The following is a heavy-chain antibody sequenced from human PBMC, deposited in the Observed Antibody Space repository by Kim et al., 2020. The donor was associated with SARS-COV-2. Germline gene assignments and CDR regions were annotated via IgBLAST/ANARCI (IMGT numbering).Heavy chain of an antibody. CDR3: AKEYEYSSSSQWYYFDY. V-gene: IGHV3-30*18. J-gene: IGHJ4*01. Sequence: GGSLRLSCAASGFTFSSYGMHWVRQAPGKGLEWVAVISYDGSNKYYADSVKGRFTISRDNSKNTLYLQMNSLRAEDTAVYYCAKEYEYSSSSQWYYFDY. CDR1: GFTFSSYG. D-gene: IGHD6-6*01. CDR2: ISYDGSNK.